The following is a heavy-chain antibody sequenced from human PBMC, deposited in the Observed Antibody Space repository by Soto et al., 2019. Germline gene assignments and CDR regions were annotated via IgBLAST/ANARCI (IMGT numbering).Heavy chain of an antibody. CDR3: ARDSRYCSSTSCRKGAFDI. J-gene: IGHJ3*02. V-gene: IGHV1-18*01. CDR1: GYTFTSYG. D-gene: IGHD2-2*01. Sequence: QVQLVQSGAEVKKPGASVKVSCKASGYTFTSYGISWVRQAPGQGLEWMGWISAYNGNTNYAQKLQGRVTMTTDTSTSTAYMELRSLRSDDTAMYYCARDSRYCSSTSCRKGAFDIWGQGTMVTVSS. CDR2: ISAYNGNT.